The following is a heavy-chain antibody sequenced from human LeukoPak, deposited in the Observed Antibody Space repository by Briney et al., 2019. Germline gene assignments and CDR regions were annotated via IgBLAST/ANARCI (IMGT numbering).Heavy chain of an antibody. CDR1: GFTFSSYA. D-gene: IGHD2-15*01. CDR2: ISYDGSNK. V-gene: IGHV3-30*04. CDR3: AKDQVVFMRLPTTLDY. J-gene: IGHJ4*02. Sequence: QPGRSLRLSCAASGFTFSSYAMHWVRQAPGKGLEWVAVISYDGSNKYYADSVKGRFTVSRDNSKNTLYLQMNSLRAEDTAVYYCAKDQVVFMRLPTTLDYWGQGTLVTVSS.